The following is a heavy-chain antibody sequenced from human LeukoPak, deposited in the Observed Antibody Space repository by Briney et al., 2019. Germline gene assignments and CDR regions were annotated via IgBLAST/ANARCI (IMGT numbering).Heavy chain of an antibody. D-gene: IGHD3-10*01. V-gene: IGHV4-34*01. CDR1: GGSFSGYY. J-gene: IGHJ4*02. CDR3: AGVMVRGVRFDY. CDR2: INHSGST. Sequence: SETLSLTCAVYGGSFSGYYWSWIRQPPGKGLEWIGEINHSGSTNYNPSLKSRVTISVDTSKSQFSLKLSSVTAADTAVYYCAGVMVRGVRFDYWGQGTLVTVSS.